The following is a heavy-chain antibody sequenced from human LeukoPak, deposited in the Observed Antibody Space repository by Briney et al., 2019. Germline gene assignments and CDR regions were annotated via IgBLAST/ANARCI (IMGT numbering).Heavy chain of an antibody. Sequence: PGGSLRLSCAASGFTVSDNYTSWVRQAPGKGLEWVSAISGGGSTYYADSVKGRFIISRDNSKNTVYLQLNSLRAEDTAVYYRARGGDTIGSIRSPFDIWGQGTMVTVSS. CDR1: GFTVSDNY. CDR2: ISGGGST. D-gene: IGHD3-22*01. V-gene: IGHV3-53*01. CDR3: ARGGDTIGSIRSPFDI. J-gene: IGHJ3*02.